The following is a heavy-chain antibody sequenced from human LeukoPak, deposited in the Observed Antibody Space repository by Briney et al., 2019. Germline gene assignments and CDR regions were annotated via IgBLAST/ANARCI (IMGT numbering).Heavy chain of an antibody. Sequence: GGSLRLSCAASGFTLSSFGMSCVRQAPGKGLEWVSAIGGSGGSTYYADSVKGRFTISRDNSKNTLYLQMNSLRAEDTAVYYCAKDSQVAYYYDSSGYYLDVWGKGTTVTISS. D-gene: IGHD3-22*01. CDR3: AKDSQVAYYYDSSGYYLDV. CDR2: IGGSGGST. CDR1: GFTLSSFG. J-gene: IGHJ6*03. V-gene: IGHV3-23*01.